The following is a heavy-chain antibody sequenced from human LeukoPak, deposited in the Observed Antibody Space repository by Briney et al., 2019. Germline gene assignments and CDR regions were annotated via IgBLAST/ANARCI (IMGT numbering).Heavy chain of an antibody. V-gene: IGHV3-64*01. CDR1: GFTFSIYA. CDR3: AREYCDSTTCYKTIDY. J-gene: IGHJ4*02. CDR2: ITSNGGSA. D-gene: IGHD2-2*02. Sequence: GGSLRLSCAASGFTFSIYAMHWVRQAPGKGLEYVSAITSNGGSAYYANSVKGRFTISRDNSKNTLYLQMGSLRAEDMAVYYCAREYCDSTTCYKTIDYWGQGTLVTVSS.